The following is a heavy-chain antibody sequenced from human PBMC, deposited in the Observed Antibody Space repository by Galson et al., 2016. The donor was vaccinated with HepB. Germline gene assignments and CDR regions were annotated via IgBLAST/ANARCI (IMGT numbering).Heavy chain of an antibody. D-gene: IGHD1-26*01. V-gene: IGHV1-46*03. J-gene: IGHJ4*02. CDR3: ARGGYRSGSYYGQPFDY. Sequence: SVKVSCKASGYTFTYYYMHWVRQAPGQGLEWMGIINPSGGSTIYAQKFRGRVTMTRDTSTNTVYMEVTSLRSEDTAVYYCARGGYRSGSYYGQPFDYWGQGTLVTVSS. CDR2: INPSGGST. CDR1: GYTFTYYY.